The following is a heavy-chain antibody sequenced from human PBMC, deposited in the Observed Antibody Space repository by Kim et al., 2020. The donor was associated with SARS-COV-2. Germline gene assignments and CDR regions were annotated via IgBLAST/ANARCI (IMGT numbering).Heavy chain of an antibody. CDR1: GFTFSSHA. CDR2: ISGSDYNNT. D-gene: IGHD2-2*02. J-gene: IGHJ4*02. CDR3: VRGGSSSCYTYLNY. Sequence: GSLRLSCAASGFTFSSHAMNWVRQAPGKGLEWVSVISGSDYNNTYYADSMKGRFTISRDNSKNTLYLQMNSLRADDTAVYYCVRGGSSSCYTYLNYWGQGTLVTVSS. V-gene: IGHV3-23*01.